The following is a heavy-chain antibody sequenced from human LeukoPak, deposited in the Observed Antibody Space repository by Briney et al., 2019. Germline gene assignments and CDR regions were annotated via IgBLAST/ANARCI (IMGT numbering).Heavy chain of an antibody. D-gene: IGHD3-16*01. CDR3: ARNPIFAWGRHWHYFDH. V-gene: IGHV4-39*01. Sequence: AETLSLTCTASGGSASSGDYCWTGLRHPPEDRLDRITSILYIANTAYNASVKNRFPVSVDSSKYQFSLKLNAVTASDPPVHYCARNPIFAWGRHWHYFDHWGQGTLVSVSS. CDR1: GGSASSGDYC. J-gene: IGHJ4*02. CDR2: ILYIANT.